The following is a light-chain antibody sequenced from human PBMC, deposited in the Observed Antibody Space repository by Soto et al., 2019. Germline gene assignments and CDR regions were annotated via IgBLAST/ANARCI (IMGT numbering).Light chain of an antibody. CDR1: QSVLYSSTNKNY. Sequence: DIVMTQSPDSLAVSLGERATINCKSSQSVLYSSTNKNYLAWYQQKAGQPPKLLIYWASTRESGVPDRISGSGSGTDFTLTISSLQAEDVAVYYCQQYCSSPRTFGQGTKLEIK. CDR3: QQYCSSPRT. J-gene: IGKJ2*01. CDR2: WAS. V-gene: IGKV4-1*01.